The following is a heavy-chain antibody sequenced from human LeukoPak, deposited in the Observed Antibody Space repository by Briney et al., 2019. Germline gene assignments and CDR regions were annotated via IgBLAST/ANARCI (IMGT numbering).Heavy chain of an antibody. Sequence: PSETLSLTCTVSGYSISSGYYWGWLRQPPGKGLEWIGSIYHSGSTYYNPSLKSQVTISVDTSKNQFSLKLTSVTAADTAVYYCARTPAYYYDSSGDLWYFDYWGQGTLVTASS. CDR2: IYHSGST. D-gene: IGHD3-22*01. CDR3: ARTPAYYYDSSGDLWYFDY. CDR1: GYSISSGYY. J-gene: IGHJ4*02. V-gene: IGHV4-38-2*02.